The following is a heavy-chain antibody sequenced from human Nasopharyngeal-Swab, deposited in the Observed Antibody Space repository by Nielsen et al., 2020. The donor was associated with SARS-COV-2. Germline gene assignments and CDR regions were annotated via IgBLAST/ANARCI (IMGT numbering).Heavy chain of an antibody. CDR3: ARGGMGSGSYYIGGY. Sequence: ASVKVSCKASGYTFTGYYMHWVRQATGQGLEWMGRINPNSGGTNYAQKFQGRVTMTRDTSISTAYMELSRLRSDDTAVYYCARGGMGSGSYYIGGYWGQGTLVTVSS. D-gene: IGHD3-10*01. CDR2: INPNSGGT. J-gene: IGHJ4*02. CDR1: GYTFTGYY. V-gene: IGHV1-2*06.